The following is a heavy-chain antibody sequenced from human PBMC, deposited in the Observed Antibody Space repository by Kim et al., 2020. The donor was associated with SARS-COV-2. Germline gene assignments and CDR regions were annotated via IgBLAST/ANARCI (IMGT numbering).Heavy chain of an antibody. CDR3: GHELYTVTTSFDM. J-gene: IGHJ3*02. CDR2: VYSGGRT. V-gene: IGHV3-23*01. D-gene: IGHD4-17*01. Sequence: GGSLRLSCVASGFTLSNYAMTWVRQAPGKGLEWVSAVYSGGRTFYADSVEGGFTISRDIYKHTSYLEMNSLRADDKAVFYVGHELYTVTTSFDMWRAGT. CDR1: GFTLSNYA.